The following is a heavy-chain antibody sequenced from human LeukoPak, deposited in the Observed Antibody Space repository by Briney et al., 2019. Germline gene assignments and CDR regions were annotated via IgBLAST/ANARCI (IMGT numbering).Heavy chain of an antibody. V-gene: IGHV3-53*01. CDR3: ARVCSGGSCYRSLDY. J-gene: IGHJ4*02. CDR1: GFTVSSNH. CDR2: IYSGGST. Sequence: PGGSLRLSCAASGFTVSSNHMSWVRQAPGKGLEWVSVIYSGGSTYYADSVKGRFTISRDNSKNTLYLQMNSLRAEDTAVYYCARVCSGGSCYRSLDYWGQGTLVAVSS. D-gene: IGHD2-15*01.